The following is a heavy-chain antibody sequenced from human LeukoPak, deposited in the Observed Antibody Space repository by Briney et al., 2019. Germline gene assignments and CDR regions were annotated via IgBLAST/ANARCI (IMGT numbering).Heavy chain of an antibody. Sequence: PGGSLRLSCAASGFTLSYNNMNWVRQAPGKGLEGVSSISSSSSYIYFADSVKGRFTVSRDNAKNSLSLQMNSLRAEDTAVYYCARADSSGYYLVGGFDIWGQGTMVTVSS. CDR2: ISSSSSYI. V-gene: IGHV3-21*01. CDR3: ARADSSGYYLVGGFDI. J-gene: IGHJ3*02. CDR1: GFTLSYNN. D-gene: IGHD3-22*01.